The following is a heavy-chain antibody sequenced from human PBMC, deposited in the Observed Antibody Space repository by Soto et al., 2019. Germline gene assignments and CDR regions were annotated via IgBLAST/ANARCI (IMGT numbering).Heavy chain of an antibody. CDR2: ISYDGSNK. CDR3: AKAPQAMIVVVGFDY. Sequence: GGSMRLACGASGFTFSSYGMHWVRQAPGKGLEWVAVISYDGSNKYYADSVKGRFTISRDNSKNTLYLQMNSLRAEDTAVYYCAKAPQAMIVVVGFDYWGQGTLVTVSS. CDR1: GFTFSSYG. J-gene: IGHJ4*02. V-gene: IGHV3-30*18. D-gene: IGHD3-22*01.